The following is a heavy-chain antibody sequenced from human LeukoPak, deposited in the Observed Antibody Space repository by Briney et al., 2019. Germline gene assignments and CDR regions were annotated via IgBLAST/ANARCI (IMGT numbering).Heavy chain of an antibody. CDR3: AREFYGDDFDY. Sequence: ASVKVSCKASGYTFTSYDINWVRQATGQGLEWMGWMNPNSGNTGYAQKFQGRVTMTTDTSTSTAYMELRSLRSDDTAVYYCAREFYGDDFDYWGQGTLVTVSS. D-gene: IGHD4-17*01. J-gene: IGHJ4*02. V-gene: IGHV1-8*01. CDR2: MNPNSGNT. CDR1: GYTFTSYD.